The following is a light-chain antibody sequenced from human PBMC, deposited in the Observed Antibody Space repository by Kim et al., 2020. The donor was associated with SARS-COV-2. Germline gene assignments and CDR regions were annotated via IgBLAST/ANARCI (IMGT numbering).Light chain of an antibody. CDR3: AAWDDTLSAWV. Sequence: GQRVIISCSGSSSNIGLNSVNWYQQVPGTAPKMVIYSSNQRPSGVPDRFSGSRSGTSASLAISGLQAEDESDYYCAAWDDTLSAWVFGGGTQLTVL. CDR2: SSN. J-gene: IGLJ3*02. CDR1: SSNIGLNS. V-gene: IGLV1-44*01.